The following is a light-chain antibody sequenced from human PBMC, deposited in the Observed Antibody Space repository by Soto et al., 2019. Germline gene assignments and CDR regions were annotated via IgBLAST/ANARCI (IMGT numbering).Light chain of an antibody. CDR2: EGT. J-gene: IGLJ1*01. Sequence: QSALTQPASVSGSPGQSITISCTGINSDVESYNLVSWFRQHPGEAPKLIVYEGTKRPSGVSNRFSGSKSGNPASLTISGLQAEDEANYYCCSYAGTATVFGTGTKVTVL. V-gene: IGLV2-23*03. CDR3: CSYAGTATV. CDR1: NSDVESYNL.